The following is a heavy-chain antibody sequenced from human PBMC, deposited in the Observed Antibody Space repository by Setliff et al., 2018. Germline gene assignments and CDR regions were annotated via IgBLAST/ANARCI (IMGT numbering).Heavy chain of an antibody. J-gene: IGHJ3*02. Sequence: ASVKVSCKASGYTFTSYYMHWVRQAPGQGLEWMGIINPSGGATSYAHKFQDRVDMTRDTSTSTVYMELSSLKSEDTAVYYCAKAGAIGAWYEDALDMWGQGTMVTVSS. D-gene: IGHD6-19*01. CDR3: AKAGAIGAWYEDALDM. CDR2: INPSGGAT. V-gene: IGHV1-46*01. CDR1: GYTFTSYY.